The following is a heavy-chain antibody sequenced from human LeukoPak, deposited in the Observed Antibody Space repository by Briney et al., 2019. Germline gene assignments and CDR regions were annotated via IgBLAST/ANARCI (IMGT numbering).Heavy chain of an antibody. CDR1: GYIFTGYY. CDR2: IDPNSGDT. V-gene: IGHV1-2*02. CDR3: AKNDGNYDDS. J-gene: IGHJ4*02. D-gene: IGHD3-3*01. Sequence: GASVKVSCKASGYIFTGYYSHWVRQAPGQGLEWLGWIDPNSGDTDFAQNFQGRVTLTSDTSITTAYMELRSLRSDDTAVYYCAKNDGNYDDSWGQGSLVIVSS.